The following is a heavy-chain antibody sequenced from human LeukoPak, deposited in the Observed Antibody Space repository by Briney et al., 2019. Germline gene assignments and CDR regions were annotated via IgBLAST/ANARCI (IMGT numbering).Heavy chain of an antibody. CDR1: GFTLSTYW. CDR3: AAYGDNTDFAY. Sequence: GGSLRLSCAASGFTLSTYWMHWVRQAPGKGLVWVSNINAHGTNTTYADSVKGRFTISRDSAKNTVFLQMNSLRAEDTAVYYCAAYGDNTDFAYWGQGTLVTVSS. V-gene: IGHV3-74*01. J-gene: IGHJ4*02. D-gene: IGHD4-23*01. CDR2: INAHGTNT.